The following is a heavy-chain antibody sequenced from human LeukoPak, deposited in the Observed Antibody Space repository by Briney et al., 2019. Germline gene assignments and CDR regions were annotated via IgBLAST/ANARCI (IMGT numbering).Heavy chain of an antibody. CDR3: ARQSDYYGSGSYYNGPDY. CDR2: IYPGDSDT. J-gene: IGHJ4*02. Sequence: GESLKISCKGSGYSFTSYWIGWVRQMPGKGLEWMGIIYPGDSDTRYSPSFQGQVTISADKSISTAYLQWSSLKASDTAMYYCARQSDYYGSGSYYNGPDYWGQGTLVTVPS. D-gene: IGHD3-10*01. V-gene: IGHV5-51*01. CDR1: GYSFTSYW.